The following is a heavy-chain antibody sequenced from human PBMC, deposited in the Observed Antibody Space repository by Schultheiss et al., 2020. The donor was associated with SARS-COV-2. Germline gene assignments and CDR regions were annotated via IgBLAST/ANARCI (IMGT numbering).Heavy chain of an antibody. J-gene: IGHJ5*02. CDR3: VSPGPYYYDTGGYYT. CDR1: GFTFSSYA. CDR2: ISGSGGST. Sequence: GGSLRLSCAASGFTFSSYAMSWVRQAPGKGLEWVSAISGSGGSTYYADSVKGRFTISRDNSKNTLYLQMSSLRAEDTAVYYCVSPGPYYYDTGGYYTWGQGTLVTVSS. V-gene: IGHV3-23*01. D-gene: IGHD3-22*01.